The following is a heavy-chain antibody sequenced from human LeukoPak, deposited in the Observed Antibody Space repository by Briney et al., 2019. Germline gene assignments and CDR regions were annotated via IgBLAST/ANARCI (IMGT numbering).Heavy chain of an antibody. V-gene: IGHV3-30-3*01. J-gene: IGHJ6*02. CDR3: ARDRAMGLPDYYYGMDV. CDR1: GFTFSIYA. D-gene: IGHD1-14*01. Sequence: PGGSLRLSCAASGFTFSIYAMHWVRQAPGKGLEWVAVISYDGSNKYYADSVKGRFTISRDNSKNTLYLQMNSLRAEDTAVYYCARDRAMGLPDYYYGMDVWGQGTTVTVSS. CDR2: ISYDGSNK.